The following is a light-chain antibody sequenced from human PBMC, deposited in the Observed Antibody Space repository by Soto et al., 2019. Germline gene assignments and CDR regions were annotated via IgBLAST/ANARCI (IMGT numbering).Light chain of an antibody. CDR3: QSFDSNLSGV. CDR2: GNS. CDR1: SSNIGAGYD. J-gene: IGLJ1*01. Sequence: QSVLTQPPSVSGAPGQRVTISCTGSSSNIGAGYDVHWYQQLPGTAPKLLIYGNSNRPSGVPDRFSGSKSGTSASLAITGLQAEDEADYFCQSFDSNLSGVFASGTKLTVL. V-gene: IGLV1-40*01.